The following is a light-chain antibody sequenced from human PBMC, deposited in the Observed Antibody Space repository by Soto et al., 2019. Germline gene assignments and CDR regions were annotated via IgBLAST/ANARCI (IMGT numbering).Light chain of an antibody. CDR3: SLYISGSTYV. Sequence: SGLKQPPSVSAAPGQKVTISCSGSSSKIGGNSVSWYQQLRGTAPKLLIYDDNKRPSGVPDRFSGSKSGSTASLTISGLQAEDEADYYCSLYISGSTYVFGTGTKVTVL. CDR2: DDN. J-gene: IGLJ1*01. CDR1: SSKIGGNS. V-gene: IGLV1-51*01.